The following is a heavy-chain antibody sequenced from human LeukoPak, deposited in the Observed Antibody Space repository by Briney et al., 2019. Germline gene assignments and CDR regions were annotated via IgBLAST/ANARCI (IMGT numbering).Heavy chain of an antibody. CDR3: ARQGFVASYGVDV. CDR1: GYSFKNYW. V-gene: IGHV5-51*01. J-gene: IGHJ6*02. CDR2: IYPGDSKT. Sequence: GESLKISCKGSGYSFKNYWIAWVRQMPGKGLEWMGIIYPGDSKTIYNPSFQGQVTISADKSISTAYLQWSSLKASDTAKYYCARQGFVASYGVDVWGQGTTVTASS.